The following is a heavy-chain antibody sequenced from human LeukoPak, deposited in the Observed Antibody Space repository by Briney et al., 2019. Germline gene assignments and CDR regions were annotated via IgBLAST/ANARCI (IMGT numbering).Heavy chain of an antibody. D-gene: IGHD6-13*01. CDR3: ARGSSWYGYYYYGMDV. CDR1: GFTFSSYE. Sequence: PGGSLRLSCAASGFTFSSYEMNWVRQAPGKGLEWVSYISSSGSTIYYADSVKGRFTISRDNAKNSLYLQMNSLRAEDTAVYYCARGSSWYGYYYYGMDVWGQGTTVTVSS. J-gene: IGHJ6*02. CDR2: ISSSGSTI. V-gene: IGHV3-48*03.